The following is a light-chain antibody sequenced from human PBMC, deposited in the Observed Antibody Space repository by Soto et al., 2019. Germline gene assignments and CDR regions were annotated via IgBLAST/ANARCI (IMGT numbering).Light chain of an antibody. Sequence: IQMTQSPSSLSASVGVRVTITCQASRDIDNYLNWYQEKPGKAPNLLIYDASNLETGVPLRFSGSRSGTHFTLTSSSLQPEDIGTYYCHQYDNRPFTFGQGTKLEIK. J-gene: IGKJ2*01. CDR3: HQYDNRPFT. CDR2: DAS. CDR1: RDIDNY. V-gene: IGKV1-33*01.